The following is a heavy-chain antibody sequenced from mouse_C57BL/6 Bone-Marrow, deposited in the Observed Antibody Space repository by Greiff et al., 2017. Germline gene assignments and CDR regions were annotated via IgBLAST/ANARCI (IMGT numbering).Heavy chain of an antibody. CDR3: ERGGWLLRNWFAY. D-gene: IGHD2-3*01. V-gene: IGHV1-69*01. CDR1: GYTFTSYW. Sequence: QVQLQQPGAELVMPGASVKLSCKASGYTFTSYWMHWVKQRPGQGLEWIGEIDPSDSYTNYNQKFKGKSTLTVDKSSSTAYMQLSSLTSEDSAVYYCERGGWLLRNWFAYWGQGTLVTVSA. CDR2: IDPSDSYT. J-gene: IGHJ3*01.